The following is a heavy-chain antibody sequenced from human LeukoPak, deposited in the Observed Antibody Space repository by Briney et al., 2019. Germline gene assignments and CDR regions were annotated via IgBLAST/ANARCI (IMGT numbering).Heavy chain of an antibody. D-gene: IGHD3-22*01. Sequence: ASVKVSCKASGYTFTSYGISWVRQAPGQGLEWMGWISAYNGNTNYAQKLQGRVTMTTDTSTSTAYMELRSLRSDDTAVYYCARDRRTYYYDSIGYHGDYWGQGTLVTVSS. CDR1: GYTFTSYG. J-gene: IGHJ4*02. CDR2: ISAYNGNT. V-gene: IGHV1-18*01. CDR3: ARDRRTYYYDSIGYHGDY.